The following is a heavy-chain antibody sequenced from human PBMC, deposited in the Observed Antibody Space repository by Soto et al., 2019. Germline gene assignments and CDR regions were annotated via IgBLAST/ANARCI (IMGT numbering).Heavy chain of an antibody. J-gene: IGHJ4*02. CDR2: IKQDGSEQ. D-gene: IGHD4-17*01. CDR3: ARGDYGGDSGAY. V-gene: IGHV3-7*03. CDR1: GFTFSDYW. Sequence: PGGSLRLSCAASGFTFSDYWMTWVRQAPGKGLEWVANIKQDGSEQYYVDSVKDRFTISRDNAKNSLSLQMDSLRAEDTAVYYCARGDYGGDSGAYWGQGTLVTVSS.